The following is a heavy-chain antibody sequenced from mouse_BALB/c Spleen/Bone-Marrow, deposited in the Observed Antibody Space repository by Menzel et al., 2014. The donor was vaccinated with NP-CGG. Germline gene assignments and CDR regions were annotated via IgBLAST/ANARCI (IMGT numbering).Heavy chain of an antibody. J-gene: IGHJ3*01. V-gene: IGHV4-1*02. CDR2: INPDSRTI. D-gene: IGHD2-3*01. CDR3: SRLGYYGGFAY. CDR1: GFDFSRYW. Sequence: EVQLQQSGGGLVHPGGSLKLSCAASGFDFSRYWMGWVRRAPGKGLEWIGEINPDSRTINYTPSLKDKFIISRGNAKNTLYLQMSKVRSEDTALYYCSRLGYYGGFAYWGQGTLVTVSA.